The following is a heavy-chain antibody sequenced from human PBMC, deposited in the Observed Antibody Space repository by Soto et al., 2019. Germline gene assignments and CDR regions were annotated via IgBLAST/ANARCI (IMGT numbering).Heavy chain of an antibody. V-gene: IGHV4-30-4*01. Sequence: QVQLQESGPGLVKPSQTLSLTCTVSGGSISSGDYYWSWIRQPPGKGLEWIGYIYYSGSTYYNPSLKSRVTISVDTSKNQFSLKLSSVTAADTAVYYCARVSIGRWYYYDSSGYRLSGMDVWGQGTTVTVSS. CDR1: GGSISSGDYY. D-gene: IGHD3-22*01. J-gene: IGHJ6*02. CDR3: ARVSIGRWYYYDSSGYRLSGMDV. CDR2: IYYSGST.